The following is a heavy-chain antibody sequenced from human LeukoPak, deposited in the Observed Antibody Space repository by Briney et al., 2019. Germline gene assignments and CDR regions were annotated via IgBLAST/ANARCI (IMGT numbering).Heavy chain of an antibody. D-gene: IGHD3-10*01. CDR2: INHSGST. CDR3: ARGRGYCGSGSLRIDY. J-gene: IGHJ4*02. Sequence: SETLSLTCAVYGGSFSGYYWSWIRQPPGKGLEWIGEINHSGSTNYNPSLKSRVTISVDTSKNQFSLKLSSVTAADTAVYYCARGRGYCGSGSLRIDYWGQGTLVTVSS. CDR1: GGSFSGYY. V-gene: IGHV4-34*01.